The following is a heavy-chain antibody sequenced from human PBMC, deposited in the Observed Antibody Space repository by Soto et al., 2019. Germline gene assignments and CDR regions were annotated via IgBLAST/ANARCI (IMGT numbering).Heavy chain of an antibody. V-gene: IGHV3-48*01. CDR2: ISSSSSTI. D-gene: IGHD3-3*01. CDR1: GVTFSSYA. CDR3: AREYYDFWSGYYFSLSAFDI. J-gene: IGHJ3*02. Sequence: GGSLRLSCAASGVTFSSYAMGGVRQAPGKGLEWVSYISSSSSTIYYADSVKGRFTISRDNAKNSLYLQMNSLRAEDTAVYYCAREYYDFWSGYYFSLSAFDIWGQGTMVTVSS.